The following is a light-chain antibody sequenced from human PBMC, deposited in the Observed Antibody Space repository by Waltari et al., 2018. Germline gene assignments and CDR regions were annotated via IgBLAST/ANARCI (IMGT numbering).Light chain of an antibody. CDR2: AAS. J-gene: IGKJ4*01. Sequence: DIQMTQSPSSLSASVGDRVTITCRASQSISNSLNWYQQKPVKVPNLLIYAASSLHSGVPSRFSGSGSRTDFTLAISSLQPEDFATYYCQQSYSTPVTFGGGTKVEIK. CDR3: QQSYSTPVT. CDR1: QSISNS. V-gene: IGKV1-39*01.